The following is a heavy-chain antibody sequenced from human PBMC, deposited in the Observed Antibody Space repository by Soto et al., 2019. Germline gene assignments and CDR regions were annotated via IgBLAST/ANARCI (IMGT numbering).Heavy chain of an antibody. CDR1: GFTCSDYY. D-gene: IGHD2-21*01. J-gene: IGHJ4*02. CDR3: VRGGGGGLFEH. Sequence: GGSLRLSCPTSGFTCSDYYMGWIRQAPGKGLEWLSHISPKSTYRNYADSVKGRFTISRDNTKSSLFLQMNSLGVEDTAVYYCVRGGGGGLFEHWGQGVLVTVSS. V-gene: IGHV3-11*06. CDR2: ISPKSTYR.